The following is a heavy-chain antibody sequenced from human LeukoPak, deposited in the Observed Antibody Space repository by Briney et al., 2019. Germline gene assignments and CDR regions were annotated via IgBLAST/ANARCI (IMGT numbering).Heavy chain of an antibody. J-gene: IGHJ5*02. CDR2: INTNTGNP. Sequence: ASVKVSCKASGYTFTSYAMNWVRQAPGQGLEWMGWINTNTGNPTYAQGFTGRFVFSLDTSVSTAYLQISSLKAEDTAVYYCARVKAPSNYRQNWFDPWGQGTLVTVSS. CDR3: ARVKAPSNYRQNWFDP. D-gene: IGHD4-11*01. V-gene: IGHV7-4-1*02. CDR1: GYTFTSYA.